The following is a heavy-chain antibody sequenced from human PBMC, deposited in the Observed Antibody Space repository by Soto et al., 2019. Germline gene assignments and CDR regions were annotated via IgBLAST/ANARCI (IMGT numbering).Heavy chain of an antibody. CDR3: ARAPMVRGVTNYYYYGMDV. CDR2: IIPIFGTA. Sequence: ASVKVSCKASGGTFSSYAISWVRQAPGQGLEWMGGIIPIFGTANYAQKFQGRVTITADESTSTAYMELSSLRSEDTAVYYCARAPMVRGVTNYYYYGMDVWGQGTTVTVSS. D-gene: IGHD3-10*01. CDR1: GGTFSSYA. V-gene: IGHV1-69*13. J-gene: IGHJ6*02.